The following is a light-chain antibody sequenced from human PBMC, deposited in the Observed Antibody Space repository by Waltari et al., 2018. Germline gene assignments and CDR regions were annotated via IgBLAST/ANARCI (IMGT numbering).Light chain of an antibody. Sequence: DIVMTQSPLSLSVTTGEPASISCRSSQSLLHGSGNTFLDWYLLKPGQSPQLLISLVSNRAAGVPDRFSGSGSGADCTRKISRVEAEYVGFYFFMQARQTPWTFGQGTKVEIK. V-gene: IGKV2-28*01. CDR1: QSLLHGSGNTF. CDR2: LVS. CDR3: MQARQTPWT. J-gene: IGKJ1*01.